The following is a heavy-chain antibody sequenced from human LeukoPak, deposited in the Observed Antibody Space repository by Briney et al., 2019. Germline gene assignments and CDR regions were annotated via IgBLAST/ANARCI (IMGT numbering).Heavy chain of an antibody. J-gene: IGHJ3*02. CDR1: GGSISSYC. Sequence: SETLSLTCTVSGGSISSYCWSWIRQPAGKGLEWIGRIYTSGSTKNNTSPMSRVTMSVDTSKNQSSLTLSSLTAAATAVYYCASPSIAPGPFDIWGQGTMVTVSS. CDR3: ASPSIAPGPFDI. CDR2: IYTSGST. V-gene: IGHV4-4*07.